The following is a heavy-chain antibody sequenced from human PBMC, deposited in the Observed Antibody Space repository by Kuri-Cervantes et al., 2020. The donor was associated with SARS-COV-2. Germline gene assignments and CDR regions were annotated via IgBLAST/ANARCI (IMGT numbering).Heavy chain of an antibody. D-gene: IGHD6-19*01. V-gene: IGHV3-43D*04. CDR2: ISWDGGST. J-gene: IGHJ3*02. CDR3: ASKHSSGWYLAEI. CDR1: GFTFDDYA. Sequence: GESLKISCAASGFTFDDYAMHWVRQAPGKGLEWVSLISWDGGSTYYADSVKGRFTISRDNSKNTLYLQMNSLRGEDTAVYYRASKHSSGWYLAEIWGQGTMVTVS.